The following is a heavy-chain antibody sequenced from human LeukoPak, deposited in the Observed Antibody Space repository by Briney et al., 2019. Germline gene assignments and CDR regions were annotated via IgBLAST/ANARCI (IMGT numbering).Heavy chain of an antibody. CDR2: ISSSSSYI. J-gene: IGHJ4*02. V-gene: IGHV3-21*01. Sequence: GVSLRLSCAASGFTFSSYSMNRVRQAPGKGLEWVSSISSSSSYIYYADSVKGRFTISRDNAKNSLYLQMNSLRAEDTAVYYCARVVYDSSGYYPSFNYWGQGTLVTVFS. D-gene: IGHD3-22*01. CDR3: ARVVYDSSGYYPSFNY. CDR1: GFTFSSYS.